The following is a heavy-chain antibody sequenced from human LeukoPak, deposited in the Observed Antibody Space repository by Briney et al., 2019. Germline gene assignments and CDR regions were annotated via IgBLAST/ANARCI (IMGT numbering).Heavy chain of an antibody. CDR3: ARLARRDGYEYYFDY. CDR2: INTNTGNP. V-gene: IGHV7-4-1*02. D-gene: IGHD5-24*01. CDR1: GYTFASYA. Sequence: ASVKVSCKASGYTFASYAMNWVRQAPGQGLEWMGWINTNTGNPTYAQGFTGRFVFSLDTSVSTAYLQISSLKAEDTAVYYCARLARRDGYEYYFDYWGQGTLVTVSS. J-gene: IGHJ4*02.